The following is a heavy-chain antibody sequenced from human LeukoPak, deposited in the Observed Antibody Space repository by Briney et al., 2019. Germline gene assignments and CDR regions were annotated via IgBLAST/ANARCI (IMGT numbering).Heavy chain of an antibody. CDR1: VFTFSSYS. V-gene: IGHV3-48*02. CDR2: ISSSSTTI. CDR3: ARDAQHLVDLYYYYYYMDV. Sequence: PGGSLRLSCAASVFTFSSYSMNWVRQAPGKGLEGVSYISSSSTTIYYADSVKGRFTISRDNAKNSLYLQINTLRDEDTAVYYCARDAQHLVDLYYYYYYMDVWGKGTTVTVSS. D-gene: IGHD6-13*01. J-gene: IGHJ6*03.